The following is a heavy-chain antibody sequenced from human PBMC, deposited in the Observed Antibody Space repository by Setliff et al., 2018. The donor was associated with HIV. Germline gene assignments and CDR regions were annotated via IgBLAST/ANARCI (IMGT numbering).Heavy chain of an antibody. Sequence: PSETLSLTCTVSGASINSQSDYWNWIRQPAGKELEWIGHIYASGYTYYKPSLESRVTISVDTSKSQFSLKLHSVTAADTAVYYCARARGSMGYINTFDAWGQGSLVTVS. V-gene: IGHV4-61*09. J-gene: IGHJ4*02. CDR1: GASINSQSDY. CDR2: IYASGYT. CDR3: ARARGSMGYINTFDA. D-gene: IGHD3-16*01.